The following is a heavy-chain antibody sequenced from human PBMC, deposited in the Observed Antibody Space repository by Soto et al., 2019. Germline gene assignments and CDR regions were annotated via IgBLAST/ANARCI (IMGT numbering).Heavy chain of an antibody. D-gene: IGHD7-27*01. J-gene: IGHJ4*02. CDR1: GLTLPVNG. CDR3: ARESEDLTSNFDY. CDR2: ISSTTNYI. V-gene: IGHV3-21*06. Sequence: GPLGLSFPAPGLTLPVNGMTWVRRAPGKGLEWVSSISSTTNYIYYGDSMKGRFTISRDNAKNSLYLEMNSLRAEDKAVYYCARESEDLTSNFDYWGQGTLVTVSS.